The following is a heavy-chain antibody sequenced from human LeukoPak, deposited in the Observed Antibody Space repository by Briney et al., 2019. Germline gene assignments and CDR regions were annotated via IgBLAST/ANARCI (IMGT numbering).Heavy chain of an antibody. CDR1: GYTFTSYY. D-gene: IGHD6-19*01. J-gene: IGHJ4*02. CDR2: INPSGGST. V-gene: IGHV1-46*01. CDR3: ARGQQKAVAGYCFDY. Sequence: ASVKVSCKASGYTFTSYYMHWVRQAPGQGLEWMGIINPSGGSTSYAQKFQGRVTMTRDTSTSTVYMELSSLRSEDTAVYYCARGQQKAVAGYCFDYWGQGTLVTVSS.